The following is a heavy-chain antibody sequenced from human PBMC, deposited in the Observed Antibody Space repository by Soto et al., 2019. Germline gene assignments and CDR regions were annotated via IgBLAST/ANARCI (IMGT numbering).Heavy chain of an antibody. D-gene: IGHD3-22*01. Sequence: GGSLRLSCSASGFTFSSHAMSWVRQAPGKGLEWVSGISGSGGSTYYADSVKGRFTISRDNSKNTLYLQMNSLRAEDTAVYYCAKVGALIVPAERIDAFDIWGQGTMVTVSS. J-gene: IGHJ3*02. V-gene: IGHV3-23*01. CDR1: GFTFSSHA. CDR3: AKVGALIVPAERIDAFDI. CDR2: ISGSGGST.